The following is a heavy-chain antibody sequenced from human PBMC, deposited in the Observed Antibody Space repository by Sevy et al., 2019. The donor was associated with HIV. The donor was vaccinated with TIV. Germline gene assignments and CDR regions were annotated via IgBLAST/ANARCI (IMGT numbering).Heavy chain of an antibody. V-gene: IGHV3-23*01. Sequence: GGSLRLSCAASGFTFSSYAMSWVRQAPGKGLQWVSAISGSGGSTYYADSVKGRFTIFRDNSKNTMYLQMNSLRAEDTAVYYCARRPDFGVVIPTGVMDVWGQGTTVTVSS. CDR3: ARRPDFGVVIPTGVMDV. CDR1: GFTFSSYA. D-gene: IGHD3-3*01. CDR2: ISGSGGST. J-gene: IGHJ6*02.